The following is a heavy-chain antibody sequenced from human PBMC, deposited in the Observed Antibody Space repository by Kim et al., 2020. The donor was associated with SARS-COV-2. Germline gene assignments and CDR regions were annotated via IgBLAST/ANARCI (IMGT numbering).Heavy chain of an antibody. D-gene: IGHD5-18*01. CDR2: INHSGST. CDR3: ARGGKDSYGYTFDY. Sequence: SETLSLTCAVYGGSFSGYYWSWIRQPPGKGLEWIGEINHSGSTNYNPSLKSRVTISVDTSKNQFSLKLSSVTAADTAVYYCARGGKDSYGYTFDYWGQGT. J-gene: IGHJ4*02. CDR1: GGSFSGYY. V-gene: IGHV4-34*01.